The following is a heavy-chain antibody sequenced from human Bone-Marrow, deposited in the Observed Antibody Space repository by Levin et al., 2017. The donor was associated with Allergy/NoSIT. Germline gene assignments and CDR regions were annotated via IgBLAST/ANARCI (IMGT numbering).Heavy chain of an antibody. V-gene: IGHV1-2*02. J-gene: IGHJ4*02. CDR2: NNSDSGGT. Sequence: AGESLKISCKASGYSFTASYLHWLRQAPGLGPEWMGWNNSDSGGTRRAQKFQGRITLTRDASFITVYMELERLTSDDTSVYYCARGGRLDGSGTYFDYWGLGALVTVSS. CDR1: GYSFTASY. CDR3: ARGGRLDGSGTYFDY. D-gene: IGHD3-10*01.